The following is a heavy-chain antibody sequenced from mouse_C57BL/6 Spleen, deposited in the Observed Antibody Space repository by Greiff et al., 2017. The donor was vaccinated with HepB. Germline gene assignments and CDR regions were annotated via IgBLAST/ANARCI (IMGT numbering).Heavy chain of an antibody. CDR1: GYTFTTYP. V-gene: IGHV1-47*01. J-gene: IGHJ3*01. D-gene: IGHD2-2*01. CDR2: FHPYNDDT. Sequence: QVQLKQSGAELVKPGASVKMSCKASGYTFTTYPIEWMKQNHGKSLEWIGNFHPYNDDTKYNEKFKGKATLTVEKSSSTVYFELSRITSDDSAVYFCARGGGYDAGPGFAYWGQGTLVTVSA. CDR3: ARGGGYDAGPGFAY.